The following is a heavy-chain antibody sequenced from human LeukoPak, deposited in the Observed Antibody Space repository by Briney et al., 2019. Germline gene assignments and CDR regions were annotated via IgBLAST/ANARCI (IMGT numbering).Heavy chain of an antibody. CDR3: AKVSPYILTGYYLDY. J-gene: IGHJ4*02. CDR2: ISYDGSNK. Sequence: GRSLRLSCAASGFTFSSYGMHWVRQAPGKGLEWVAVISYDGSNKYYADSVKGRFTISRDNSKNTLYLQMNSLRAEDTAVYYCAKVSPYILTGYYLDYWGQGTLVTVSS. D-gene: IGHD3-9*01. V-gene: IGHV3-30*18. CDR1: GFTFSSYG.